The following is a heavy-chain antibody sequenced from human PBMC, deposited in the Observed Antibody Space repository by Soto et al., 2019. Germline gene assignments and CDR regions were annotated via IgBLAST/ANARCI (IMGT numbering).Heavy chain of an antibody. J-gene: IGHJ6*03. D-gene: IGHD2-21*01. Sequence: QLQLQESGPGLVKPSETLSLTCTVSGGSISSRNYYWGLIRQPPGKGLEWIGSIYYSGSTYDNPALKSRVSITVDTSTNQLSMKLSSVTAADTAVYCCAVIVSGTVITYYYMDVWGKGTTVTVSS. CDR1: GGSISSRNYY. V-gene: IGHV4-39*01. CDR3: AVIVSGTVITYYYMDV. CDR2: IYYSGST.